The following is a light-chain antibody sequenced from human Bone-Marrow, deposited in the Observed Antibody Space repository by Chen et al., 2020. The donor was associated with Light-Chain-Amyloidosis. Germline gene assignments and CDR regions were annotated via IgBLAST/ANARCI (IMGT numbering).Light chain of an antibody. Sequence: QSALTKPASVSGSPGQSFNMSCTGTSGDVGTYNYVSWYQQHPGEAPKVMIDAVSNRPSGVSNRFSGSKSGNTATQTISVLQAEDEADYYCSSFTSSSSDVFGPGTKVTVL. J-gene: IGLJ1*01. CDR3: SSFTSSSSDV. V-gene: IGLV2-14*01. CDR2: AVS. CDR1: SGDVGTYNY.